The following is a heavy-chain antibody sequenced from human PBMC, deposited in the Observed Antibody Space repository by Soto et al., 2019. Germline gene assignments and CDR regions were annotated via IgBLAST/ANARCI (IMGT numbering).Heavy chain of an antibody. CDR3: ARHVRQPHGFDY. V-gene: IGHV4-39*01. CDR2: ISYSGST. J-gene: IGHJ4*02. Sequence: SETLSLTCTVSSGSINSSIYYWGWIPQFLGKWLECIGSISYSGSTYYNPSLTSRVTLSVDTSKNLFSLMLSSVTAADTAVYYCARHVRQPHGFDYWGQGTLGTVSS. CDR1: SGSINSSIYY. D-gene: IGHD3-10*02.